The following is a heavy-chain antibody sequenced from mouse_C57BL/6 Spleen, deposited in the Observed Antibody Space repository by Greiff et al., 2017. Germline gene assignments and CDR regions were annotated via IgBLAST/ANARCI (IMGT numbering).Heavy chain of an antibody. CDR1: GFSLTSYA. CDR2: IWTGGGT. J-gene: IGHJ4*01. Sequence: VKVVESGPGLVAPSQCLSITCTVSGFSLTSYAISWVRQPPGKGLEWLGVIWTGGGTNYNSALKCRMSISKDNSKRQVFLKMNSLQTDDTARYYCARKEGYAMDYWGQGTSVTGSS. CDR3: ARKEGYAMDY. V-gene: IGHV2-9-1*01.